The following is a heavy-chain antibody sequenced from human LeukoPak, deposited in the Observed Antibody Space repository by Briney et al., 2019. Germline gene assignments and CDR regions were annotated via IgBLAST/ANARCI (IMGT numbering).Heavy chain of an antibody. CDR1: GGSISSYY. CDR2: IFYSGST. J-gene: IGHJ1*01. V-gene: IGHV4-59*12. Sequence: SGTLSLTCTVSGGSISSYYWGWIRQPPGKGLEWIGNIFYSGSTYYGPSLKSRLTISLDTSRNQFSLKLNSVTAADTAVYYCARGRSSYYDSGGYYYLMYWGQGTLVTVSS. CDR3: ARGRSSYYDSGGYYYLMY. D-gene: IGHD3-22*01.